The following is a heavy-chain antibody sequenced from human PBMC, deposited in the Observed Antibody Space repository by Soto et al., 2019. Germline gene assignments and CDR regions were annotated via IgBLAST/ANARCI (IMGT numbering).Heavy chain of an antibody. CDR1: GFPFSNAW. V-gene: IGHV3-15*07. J-gene: IGHJ3*01. D-gene: IGHD1-7*01. Sequence: GGSLRLSRAASGFPFSNAWMNWVRTATGKGLEWVGRIKSKTDGGTTDYAAPVKGRFTISRDDSKNTLYLQMNSLKTEDTAVYYCTPQLELRILIWGQGTMVTVSS. CDR3: TPQLELRILI. CDR2: IKSKTDGGTT.